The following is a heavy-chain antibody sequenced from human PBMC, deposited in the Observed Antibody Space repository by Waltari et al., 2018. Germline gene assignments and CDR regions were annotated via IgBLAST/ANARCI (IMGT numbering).Heavy chain of an antibody. D-gene: IGHD5-12*01. CDR1: RSSIRHNNYY. CDR2: FYKLGTT. Sequence: QLQLQESGPGLVKPSETLALPCTVSRSSIRHNNYYWGWVRQPPGKGLEWIGSFYKLGTTYYNPSLKSRVTISVDTSNNQFSLKLNSVTAADTAVYYCVRGYPDIVATISDYWGQGTLVIVSS. CDR3: VRGYPDIVATISDY. V-gene: IGHV4-39*07. J-gene: IGHJ4*02.